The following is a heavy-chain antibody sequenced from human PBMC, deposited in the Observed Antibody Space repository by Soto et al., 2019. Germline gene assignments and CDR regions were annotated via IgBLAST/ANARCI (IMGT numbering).Heavy chain of an antibody. CDR2: ISGGGRNT. CDR3: AKYSTKYSSSLRGRDFDY. V-gene: IGHV3-23*01. Sequence: EVQLLESGGGLVQRGGSLRLSCAASGFPFSSYVMSWVRQAPGKGLEWVSGISGGGRNTFYADSVKGRFTISRDNSKNTVNMQLNSQGAEDTAVYYCAKYSTKYSSSLRGRDFDYWGQGVGVSVSS. D-gene: IGHD2-8*01. CDR1: GFPFSSYV. J-gene: IGHJ4*02.